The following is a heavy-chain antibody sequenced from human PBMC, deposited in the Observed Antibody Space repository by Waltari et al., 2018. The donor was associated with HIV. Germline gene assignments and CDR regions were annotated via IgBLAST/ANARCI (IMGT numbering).Heavy chain of an antibody. CDR2: IKQDGSEK. CDR1: GFTFSSYW. V-gene: IGHV3-7*01. D-gene: IGHD1-26*01. Sequence: EVQLVESGGGLVQPGGSLRLSCAASGFTFSSYWMTWVRQAPGKGREWVANIKQDGSEKYDVDSVKGRFTISRDNAKNSLYLQMNSLRADDTAVYYCARARHNSGSYYPHFDYWGQGILVTVSS. J-gene: IGHJ4*02. CDR3: ARARHNSGSYYPHFDY.